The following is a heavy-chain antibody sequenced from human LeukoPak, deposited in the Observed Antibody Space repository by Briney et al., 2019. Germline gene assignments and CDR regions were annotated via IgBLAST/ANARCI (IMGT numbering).Heavy chain of an antibody. CDR1: GFTFSSYS. D-gene: IGHD3-16*01. CDR3: AKHWDYYGMDV. Sequence: PGGSLRLSCAASGFTFSSYSMNWVRQAPGKGLEWVSSISSSSSYINYADSVKGRFTISRDNAKNSLYLQMNSLRAEDTAVYYCAKHWDYYGMDVWGQGTTVTVSS. CDR2: ISSSSSYI. V-gene: IGHV3-21*01. J-gene: IGHJ6*02.